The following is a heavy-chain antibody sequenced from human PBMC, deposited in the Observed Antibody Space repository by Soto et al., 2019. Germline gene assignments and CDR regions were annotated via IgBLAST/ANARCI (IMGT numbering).Heavy chain of an antibody. Sequence: GSLKLTCAASGXTLSNYGMHWVRQAPGKGLEWVAFIWYDGGNKYYEESVKCRFTISRDNSNTTLYLQMNSMRAEDTAVYYCARDGDVNTGFGKDYWGQGTLVTVSS. CDR2: IWYDGGNK. CDR1: GXTLSNYG. J-gene: IGHJ4*02. V-gene: IGHV3-33*01. CDR3: ARDGDVNTGFGKDY. D-gene: IGHD3-16*01.